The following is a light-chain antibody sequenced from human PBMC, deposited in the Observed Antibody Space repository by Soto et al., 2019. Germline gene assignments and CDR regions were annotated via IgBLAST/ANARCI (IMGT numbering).Light chain of an antibody. CDR3: QQYNNWPPLT. V-gene: IGKV3-15*01. Sequence: EIVMTQSPATLSVSPGERATLSCRASQSVSSNLAWYQQKPGQAPRLLIYGASTRATGIPARFSGSGSGTEFTLTISSLQSEDSALYYCQQYNNWPPLTFGGGTKVDIK. CDR1: QSVSSN. CDR2: GAS. J-gene: IGKJ4*01.